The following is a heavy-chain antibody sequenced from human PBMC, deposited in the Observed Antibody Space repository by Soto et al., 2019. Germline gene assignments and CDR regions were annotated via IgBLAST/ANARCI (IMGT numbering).Heavy chain of an antibody. CDR1: GFIFSNYA. Sequence: EVQLLESGGGLVQPGGSMRLSCAASGFIFSNYAMTWVRQAPGKGLEWVSGIGGSGGLTYYADSVKGRFTISRDNSKNTLYLHMSSLRAEDTAVYYYTKDSSDYVRGSHRDSDSWGQGTLVTVSS. V-gene: IGHV3-23*01. CDR2: IGGSGGLT. CDR3: TKDSSDYVRGSHRDSDS. J-gene: IGHJ4*02. D-gene: IGHD3-16*01.